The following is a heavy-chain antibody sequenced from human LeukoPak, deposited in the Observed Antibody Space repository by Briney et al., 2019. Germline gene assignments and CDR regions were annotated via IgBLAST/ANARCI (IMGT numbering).Heavy chain of an antibody. CDR2: ISGGGGDT. V-gene: IGHV3-23*01. Sequence: PGGSLRLSCAASGFTFSSYGMSWVRQAPGKGLEWVSTISGGGGDTYYADSVKGRFTISRDNSKNTLYLQMNSLRAEDTAVYYCARDRSYDTEDYYYYMDVWGKGTTVTVSS. J-gene: IGHJ6*03. CDR3: ARDRSYDTEDYYYYMDV. CDR1: GFTFSSYG. D-gene: IGHD3-9*01.